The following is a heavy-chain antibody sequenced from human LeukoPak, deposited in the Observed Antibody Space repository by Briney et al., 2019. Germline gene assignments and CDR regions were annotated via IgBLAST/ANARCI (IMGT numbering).Heavy chain of an antibody. CDR1: GFTFSNYG. CDR2: ISYDGSNT. D-gene: IGHD5-24*01. V-gene: IGHV3-33*01. Sequence: GGSLRLSCAASGFTFSNYGMHWVRQAPGKGLEWVSIISYDGSNTYYGDSVRGRFTISRDNSKNTVDLQMDSLRVEDTAVYYCARDVNAGKDGRHHGADCWVQGSLVIVSS. J-gene: IGHJ4*02. CDR3: ARDVNAGKDGRHHGADC.